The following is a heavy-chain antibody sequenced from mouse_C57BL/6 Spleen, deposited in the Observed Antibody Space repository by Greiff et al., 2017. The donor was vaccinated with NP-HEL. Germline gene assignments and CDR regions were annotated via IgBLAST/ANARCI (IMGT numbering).Heavy chain of an antibody. CDR2: IYPGDGDT. CDR3: ARSDWDEAWFAY. Sequence: VQLQQSGPELVKPGASVKISCKASGYAFSSSWMNWVKQRPGKGLEWIGRIYPGDGDTTYNGKFKGKATLTADKSSSQAYMQLSSLTSEDSAVYFCARSDWDEAWFAYWGQGTLVTVSA. V-gene: IGHV1-82*01. D-gene: IGHD4-1*01. J-gene: IGHJ3*01. CDR1: GYAFSSSW.